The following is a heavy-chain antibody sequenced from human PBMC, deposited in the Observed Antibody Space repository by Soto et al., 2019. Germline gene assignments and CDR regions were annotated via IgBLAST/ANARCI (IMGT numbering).Heavy chain of an antibody. D-gene: IGHD2-2*01. CDR3: ARDCISTSCRDYGMDV. Sequence: PSETLSLTCAVSGGSISTSNWCSSVRQPPGKGLEWIGEVYRTGSTTYNPSLESRLTISVDTYKNQFSLKLSSVTAAETAVYYCARDCISTSCRDYGMDVWGQGTTVTVSS. V-gene: IGHV4-4*02. J-gene: IGHJ6*02. CDR1: GGSISTSNW. CDR2: VYRTGST.